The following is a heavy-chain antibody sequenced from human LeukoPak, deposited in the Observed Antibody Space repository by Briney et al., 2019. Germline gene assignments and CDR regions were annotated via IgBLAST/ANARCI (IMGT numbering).Heavy chain of an antibody. CDR1: GFTFYDYG. CDR2: INWNGGST. Sequence: GGSLRLSCAASGFTFYDYGMSWVRHAPGKGLEWVSGINWNGGSTGYADSVKGRLTISRDKAKNSLYLQMNSLRAEDTALYYCARESGYDILTGYYPRNYYYYMDVWGKGTTVTVSS. CDR3: ARESGYDILTGYYPRNYYYYMDV. D-gene: IGHD3-9*01. J-gene: IGHJ6*03. V-gene: IGHV3-20*04.